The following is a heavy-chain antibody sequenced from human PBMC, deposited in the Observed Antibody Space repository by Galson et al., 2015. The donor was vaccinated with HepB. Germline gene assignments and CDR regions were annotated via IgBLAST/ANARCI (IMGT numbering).Heavy chain of an antibody. V-gene: IGHV1-18*04. CDR3: ARSTIQLWADY. J-gene: IGHJ4*02. D-gene: IGHD5-18*01. Sequence: SVKVACKASGYTFTSYGIRWVQQAPGQGLEWMGWISAYNGNTNYAQKLQGRVTMTTDTSTSTAYMELRSLRADDTAVYYCARSTIQLWADYWGQGTLVTISS. CDR2: ISAYNGNT. CDR1: GYTFTSYG.